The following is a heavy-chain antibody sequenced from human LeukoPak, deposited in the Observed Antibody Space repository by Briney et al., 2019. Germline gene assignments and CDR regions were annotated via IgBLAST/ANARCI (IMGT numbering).Heavy chain of an antibody. Sequence: GGSLRLSCAASAFTFSNYDMHWVRQITGKGLEWVSSIGTAGKTNYRGSVKGRFTISRENAKHSLYLQMNSLTTGDTAVYYCARGTPWYYYMDVWGKGTTFTVSS. J-gene: IGHJ6*03. V-gene: IGHV3-13*01. CDR2: IGTAGKT. CDR1: AFTFSNYD. CDR3: ARGTPWYYYMDV.